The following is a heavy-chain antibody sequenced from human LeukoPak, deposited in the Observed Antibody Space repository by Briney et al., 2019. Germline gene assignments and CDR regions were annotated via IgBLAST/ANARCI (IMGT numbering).Heavy chain of an antibody. CDR1: GFTFSSYA. J-gene: IGHJ4*02. CDR2: ITSNGGST. CDR3: VKGRCSGSSCYGGDY. D-gene: IGHD2-2*01. V-gene: IGHV3-64D*06. Sequence: GGSLRLSCSAPGFTFSSYAMSWVRQAPGKGLEYVSAITSNGGSTYYADSVKGRFTTSRDNSKNTLYLQMSSLRAEDTAVYYCVKGRCSGSSCYGGDYWGQGTLVTVSS.